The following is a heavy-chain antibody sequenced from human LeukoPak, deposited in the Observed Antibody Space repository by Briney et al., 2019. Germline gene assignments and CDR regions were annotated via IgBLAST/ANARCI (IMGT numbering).Heavy chain of an antibody. V-gene: IGHV3-7*01. J-gene: IGHJ4*02. CDR1: GFTISSYW. D-gene: IGHD3-3*01. CDR2: IKQDGSEK. Sequence: GGSLRLSCAASGFTISSYWMSWVRQAPGKGLEWVANIKQDGSEKYYVDSVKGRFTISRDNAKNSLYLQMNSLRAEDTAVYYCARDLFDFWSGHGDYWGQGTLVTVSS. CDR3: ARDLFDFWSGHGDY.